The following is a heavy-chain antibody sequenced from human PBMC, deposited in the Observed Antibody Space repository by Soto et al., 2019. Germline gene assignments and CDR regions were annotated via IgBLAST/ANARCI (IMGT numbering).Heavy chain of an antibody. Sequence: EVHLVESGGGLVKPGGSLRLSCSASQFVFSIYSMNWVRQAPGKGLEWVSSISSSGSFIYYADSVKGRFTISRDNTKDSLFLQMRSMRAEDTAVYFCARDALGSEYWTGYYDQEYDGMDVWGQGTTVTVSS. J-gene: IGHJ6*02. V-gene: IGHV3-21*01. D-gene: IGHD3-3*01. CDR1: QFVFSIYS. CDR2: ISSSGSFI. CDR3: ARDALGSEYWTGYYDQEYDGMDV.